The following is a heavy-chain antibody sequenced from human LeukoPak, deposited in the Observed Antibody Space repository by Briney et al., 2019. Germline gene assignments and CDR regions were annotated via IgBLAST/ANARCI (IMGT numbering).Heavy chain of an antibody. D-gene: IGHD2-15*01. Sequence: SETPSLTCTVSGGSISSYYWSWIRQPPGKGLEWIGYIYYSGSTNYNPSLKSRVTISVDTSKNQFSLKLSSVTAADTAVYYCARDQYCSGGSCYTNWFDPWGQGTLVTVSS. V-gene: IGHV4-59*01. CDR3: ARDQYCSGGSCYTNWFDP. CDR1: GGSISSYY. CDR2: IYYSGST. J-gene: IGHJ5*02.